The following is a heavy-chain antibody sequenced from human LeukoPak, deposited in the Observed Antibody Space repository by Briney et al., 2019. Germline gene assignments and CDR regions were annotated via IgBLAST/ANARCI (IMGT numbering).Heavy chain of an antibody. Sequence: SETLSLTCTVSGGSIRSYYWSWIRQPPGKGLEWIGYIYYSGSTNYNPSLKSRVTISVDTSKNQFSLKLSSVTAADTAVYYCARLTMGEQSDYWGQGTLVTVSS. V-gene: IGHV4-59*08. D-gene: IGHD3-10*01. CDR2: IYYSGST. CDR3: ARLTMGEQSDY. CDR1: GGSIRSYY. J-gene: IGHJ4*02.